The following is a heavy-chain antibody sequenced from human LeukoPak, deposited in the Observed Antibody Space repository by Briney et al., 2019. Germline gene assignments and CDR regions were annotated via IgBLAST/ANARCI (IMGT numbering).Heavy chain of an antibody. D-gene: IGHD3-22*01. V-gene: IGHV4-39*02. J-gene: IGHJ4*02. CDR3: ARVPTYFYDTSGSYYQVY. CDR1: GGSISSSSYY. CDR2: VYYSGST. Sequence: SETLSLTCTVSGGSISSSSYYWGWIRQPPGQGLKWFVSVYYSGSTYYYPSLKSRVTIAVDTSKNHFSLKRSSVSAADTAVYYCARVPTYFYDTSGSYYQVYWGQGTLVTVSS.